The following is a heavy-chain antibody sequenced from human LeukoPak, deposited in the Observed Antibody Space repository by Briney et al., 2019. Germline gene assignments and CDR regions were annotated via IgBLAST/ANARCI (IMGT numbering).Heavy chain of an antibody. CDR3: AKDMFRWERAAFDI. Sequence: PGGSLRLSCAASGFTFSSYGMHWVRQAPGKGLEWVAFIRYDGSNKYYADSVKGRFTISRDNSKNTLYLQMNSLRAEDTAVYYCAKDMFRWERAAFDIWGQGTMVTVSS. CDR1: GFTFSSYG. J-gene: IGHJ3*02. V-gene: IGHV3-30*02. D-gene: IGHD1-26*01. CDR2: IRYDGSNK.